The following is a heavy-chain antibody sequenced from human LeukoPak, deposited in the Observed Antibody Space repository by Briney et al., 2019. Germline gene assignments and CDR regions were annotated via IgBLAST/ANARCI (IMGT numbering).Heavy chain of an antibody. V-gene: IGHV1-18*01. Sequence: ASVKVSCKASGCTFTSYGISWVRQAPGQGLEWMGWISAYNGNTNYAQKLQGRVTMTTDTSTSTAYMELRSLRSDGTAVYYCARDVGEAAAGSIDYWGQGTLVTVSS. CDR3: ARDVGEAAAGSIDY. CDR1: GCTFTSYG. J-gene: IGHJ4*02. D-gene: IGHD6-13*01. CDR2: ISAYNGNT.